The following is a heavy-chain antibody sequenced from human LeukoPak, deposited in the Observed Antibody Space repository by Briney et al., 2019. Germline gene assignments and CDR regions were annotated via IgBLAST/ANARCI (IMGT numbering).Heavy chain of an antibody. CDR2: ISSSSSYI. J-gene: IGHJ6*02. CDR3: ARDSGYNYGFFSYYYGMDD. CDR1: GFTFSSYC. Sequence: GGSLRLSCAASGFTFSSYCMNWVHQAPGQGLEWVSSISSSSSYIYYADSVRGRFTISRDNAKNLLYLQMNSLRAEDTAVYYCARDSGYNYGFFSYYYGMDDWGQGTTVTVSS. V-gene: IGHV3-21*04. D-gene: IGHD5-18*01.